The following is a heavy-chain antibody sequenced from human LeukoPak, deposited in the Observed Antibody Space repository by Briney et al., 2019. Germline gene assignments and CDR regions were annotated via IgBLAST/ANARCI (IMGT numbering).Heavy chain of an antibody. CDR1: GGSISSYY. J-gene: IGHJ5*02. D-gene: IGHD5-12*01. CDR3: ARAAYSGYDGVNWFDP. V-gene: IGHV4-4*07. Sequence: SETLSLTCTVSGGSISSYYWSWIRQPAGKGLEWIARIYTSGSTNYNPSLKSRVTMSVDTSKNQFSLKLSSVTAADTAVYYCARAAYSGYDGVNWFDPWGQGTLVTVSS. CDR2: IYTSGST.